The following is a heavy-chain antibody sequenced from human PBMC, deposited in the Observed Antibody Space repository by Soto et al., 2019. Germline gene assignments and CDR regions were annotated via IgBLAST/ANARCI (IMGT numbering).Heavy chain of an antibody. CDR3: ARHIFDIVVVVAATPHWFDP. CDR2: IYYSGST. V-gene: IGHV4-39*01. J-gene: IGHJ5*02. CDR1: GGSISSSSYY. Sequence: SETLSLTCTVSGGSISSSSYYWGWIRQPPGKGLEWIGSIYYSGSTYYNPSLKSRVTISVDTSKNQFSLKLSSVTAAATAVYYCARHIFDIVVVVAATPHWFDPWGQGTLVTVSS. D-gene: IGHD2-15*01.